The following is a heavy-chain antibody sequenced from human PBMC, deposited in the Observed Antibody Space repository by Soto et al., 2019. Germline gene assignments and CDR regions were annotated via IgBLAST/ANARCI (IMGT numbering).Heavy chain of an antibody. J-gene: IGHJ4*02. Sequence: GGSLRLSCAASGFTFDDYAMHWVRQAPGKGLEWVSGISWNSGSIGYADSVKGRFTISRDNAKNSLYLQMNSLRAEDTALYYCAKDMGGGSCFGYWGEGTLVTVSS. V-gene: IGHV3-9*01. CDR2: ISWNSGSI. D-gene: IGHD2-15*01. CDR1: GFTFDDYA. CDR3: AKDMGGGSCFGY.